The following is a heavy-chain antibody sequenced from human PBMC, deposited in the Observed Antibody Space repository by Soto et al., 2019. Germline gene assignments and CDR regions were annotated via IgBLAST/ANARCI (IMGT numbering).Heavy chain of an antibody. CDR3: AHRRVDIGAFDM. CDR1: GFSFSTGGVG. J-gene: IGHJ3*02. V-gene: IGHV2-5*02. Sequence: QITLKESGPTLVNPTQTLTLTCTFSGFSFSTGGVGVGWARQPPGKTLEWLALIYWDDDKRYSPYLKSRLTITKDPSKTQVVLTMTNVDLVDTATYYGAHRRVDIGAFDMGGQGTVVTVSS. CDR2: IYWDDDK.